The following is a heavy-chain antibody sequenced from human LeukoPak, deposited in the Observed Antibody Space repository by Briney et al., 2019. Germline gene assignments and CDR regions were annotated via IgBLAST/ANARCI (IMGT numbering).Heavy chain of an antibody. J-gene: IGHJ3*02. CDR2: ISSSSSYI. Sequence: GGSLRLSCAASGFTFIDYSVNWVRQAPGKGLEWVSSISSSSSYIFYADSLKGRFTISRDNAKNSLYLQMNSLRAEDTAVYYCARLRDYFTHAFDIRGQGTMVTVSS. CDR1: GFTFIDYS. D-gene: IGHD3-10*01. V-gene: IGHV3-21*01. CDR3: ARLRDYFTHAFDI.